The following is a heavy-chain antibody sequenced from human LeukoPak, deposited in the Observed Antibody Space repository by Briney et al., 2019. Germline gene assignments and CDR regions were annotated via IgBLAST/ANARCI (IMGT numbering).Heavy chain of an antibody. D-gene: IGHD2-21*01. CDR2: IYYSGST. CDR1: GGSISSYY. J-gene: IGHJ3*02. CDR3: ASNPPGGVIREAFDI. V-gene: IGHV4-59*01. Sequence: SETLSLTCTVSGGSISSYYWSWIRQPPGKGLEWIGYIYYSGSTNYNPSLKSRVTISVDTSKNQFSLKLSSVTAADAAVYYCASNPPGGVIREAFDIWGQGTMVTVSS.